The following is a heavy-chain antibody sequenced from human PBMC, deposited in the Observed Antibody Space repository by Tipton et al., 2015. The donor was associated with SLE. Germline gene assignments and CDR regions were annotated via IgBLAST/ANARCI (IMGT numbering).Heavy chain of an antibody. CDR3: ATRIAAGFAFDI. V-gene: IGHV4-59*11. J-gene: IGHJ3*02. Sequence: TLSLTCTVSGGSISSHYWSWIRQPPGKGLEWIGYIYYSGGTNYNPSLKSRVTISVDTSKNQFSLKLSSVTAADTAVYSCATRIAAGFAFDIWGQGTMVSVSS. CDR1: GGSISSHY. CDR2: IYYSGGT. D-gene: IGHD6-25*01.